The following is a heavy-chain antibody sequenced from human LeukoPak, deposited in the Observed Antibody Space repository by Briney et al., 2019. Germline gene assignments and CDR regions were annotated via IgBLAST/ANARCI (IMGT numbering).Heavy chain of an antibody. D-gene: IGHD3-3*01. J-gene: IGHJ4*02. CDR1: GFTFSSYA. V-gene: IGHV3-23*01. CDR3: AKGASYDFWSGYYYFDY. CDR2: ISGSGGST. Sequence: GGSLRLSCAASGFTFSSYAMSWVRQAPGKGLEWVSAISGSGGSTYYADSVKGRFTISRDNSKNTLYLQMNSLRAEDTAVYYCAKGASYDFWSGYYYFDYWGQGTLVTVSS.